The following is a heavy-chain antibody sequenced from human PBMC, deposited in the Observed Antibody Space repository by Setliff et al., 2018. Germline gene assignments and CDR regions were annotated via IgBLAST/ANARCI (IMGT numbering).Heavy chain of an antibody. J-gene: IGHJ5*02. CDR2: INGGNGNT. V-gene: IGHV1-3*01. D-gene: IGHD2-2*01. Sequence: ASVKVSCKASGYSFSTYAMHWVRQAPGQRLEWMGWINGGNGNTKYSQKLQGRVTMTTDTSTSTAYMELRSLRSDDTAVYYCARDPSLYCSSTSCSPHWFDPWGQGTLVTVSS. CDR3: ARDPSLYCSSTSCSPHWFDP. CDR1: GYSFSTYA.